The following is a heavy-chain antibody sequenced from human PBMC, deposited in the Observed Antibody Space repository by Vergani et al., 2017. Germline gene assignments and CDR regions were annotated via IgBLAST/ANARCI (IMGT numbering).Heavy chain of an antibody. V-gene: IGHV4-39*01. D-gene: IGHD2-15*01. J-gene: IGHJ4*02. CDR2: MDYSGST. CDR1: GDSVISTDYH. Sequence: QVQLQESGPGLVKPSETLSLTCTVSGDSVISTDYHWGWIRQPPGKGLEWIGSMDYSGSTSYNPSLESRISISFETPKNQFSLRLTSVTAADTAVYYCASKRGACRAAYCHSYDFWGPGNPGRRLL. CDR3: ASKRGACRAAYCHSYDF.